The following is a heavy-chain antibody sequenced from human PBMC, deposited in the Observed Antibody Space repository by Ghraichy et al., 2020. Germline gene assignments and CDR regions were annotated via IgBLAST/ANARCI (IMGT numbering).Heavy chain of an antibody. Sequence: ASVKVSCKASGYTFTSYGISWVRQAPGQGLEWMGWISAYNGNTNYAQKLQGRVTMTTDTSTSTAYMELRSLRSDDTAVYYCARDGPPYSSSCSWFDPWGQGTLVTVSS. J-gene: IGHJ5*02. D-gene: IGHD6-13*01. CDR3: ARDGPPYSSSCSWFDP. CDR2: ISAYNGNT. V-gene: IGHV1-18*01. CDR1: GYTFTSYG.